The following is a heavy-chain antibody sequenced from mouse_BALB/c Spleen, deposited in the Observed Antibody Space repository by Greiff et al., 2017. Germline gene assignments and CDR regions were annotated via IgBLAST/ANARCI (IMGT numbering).Heavy chain of an antibody. D-gene: IGHD2-1*01. CDR1: GFTFSSFG. CDR3: ARERGNYVPLDY. CDR2: ISSGSSTI. J-gene: IGHJ2*01. V-gene: IGHV5-17*02. Sequence: EVNVVESGGGLVQPGGSRKLSCAASGFTFSSFGMHWVRQAPEKGLEWVAYISSGSSTIYYADTVKGRFTISRDNPKNTLFLQMTSLRSEDTAMYYCARERGNYVPLDYWGQGTTLTVSS.